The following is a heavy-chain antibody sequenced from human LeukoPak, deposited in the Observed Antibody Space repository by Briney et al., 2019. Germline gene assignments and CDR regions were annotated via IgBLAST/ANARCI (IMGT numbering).Heavy chain of an antibody. Sequence: SVKVSCKASGGTFSSYAISWVRQAPGQGLEWMGGIIPIFGTANYAQKFQGRVTITRDTSASTAYMELSSLRSEDMAVYYCARGGQWELLEADYWGQGTLVTVSS. CDR3: ARGGQWELLEADY. CDR1: GGTFSSYA. J-gene: IGHJ4*02. V-gene: IGHV1-69*05. D-gene: IGHD1-26*01. CDR2: IIPIFGTA.